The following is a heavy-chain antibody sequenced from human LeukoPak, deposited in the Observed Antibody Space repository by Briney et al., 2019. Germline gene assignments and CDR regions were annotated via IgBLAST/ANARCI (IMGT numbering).Heavy chain of an antibody. CDR2: IYYSGST. V-gene: IGHV4-59*01. Sequence: KTSETLSLTCTVSGGSISSYYWSWIRQPPGKGLEWIGYIYYSGSTNYNPSLKSRVTISVDTSKNQFSLKLSSVTAADTAVYYCARIPSILHPPTYSGYYFDYWGQGTLVTVSS. J-gene: IGHJ4*02. CDR1: GGSISSYY. CDR3: ARIPSILHPPTYSGYYFDY. D-gene: IGHD5-12*01.